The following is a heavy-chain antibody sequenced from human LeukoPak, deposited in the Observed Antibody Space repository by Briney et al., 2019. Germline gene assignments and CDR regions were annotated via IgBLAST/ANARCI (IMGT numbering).Heavy chain of an antibody. CDR3: ARGYYDSGGYSEPFDY. D-gene: IGHD3-22*01. J-gene: IGHJ4*02. CDR2: IYYNGTT. V-gene: IGHV4-59*01. CDR1: GASMSSYY. Sequence: PSETLSLTCSVSGASMSSYYWSWMRQPPGKGLEWIGYIYYNGTTNYNPSLRSRVTLSVDTSKNQFSLKLSSVTAEDTAIYYCARGYYDSGGYSEPFDYWGQGTLVTVSS.